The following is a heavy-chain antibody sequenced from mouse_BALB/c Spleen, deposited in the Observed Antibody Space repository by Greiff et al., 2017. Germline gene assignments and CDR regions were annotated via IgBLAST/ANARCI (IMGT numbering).Heavy chain of an antibody. V-gene: IGHV3-2*02. CDR3: ARERREYFDY. J-gene: IGHJ2*01. CDR2: ISYSGST. CDR1: GYSITSDYA. Sequence: VQLQQSGPGLVKPSQSLSLTCTVTGYSITSDYAWNWIRQFPGNKLEWMGYISYSGSTSYNPSLKSRISITRDTSKNQFFLQLNSVTTEDTATYYCARERREYFDYWGQGTTLTVSS.